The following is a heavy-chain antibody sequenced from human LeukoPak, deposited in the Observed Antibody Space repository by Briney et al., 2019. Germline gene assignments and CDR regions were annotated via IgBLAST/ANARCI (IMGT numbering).Heavy chain of an antibody. CDR2: ISWNSGSI. Sequence: GRSLRLSCAASGFTFDDYAMHWVRQAPGKGLEWVSGISWNSGSIGYADSVKGRFTISRDNAQNSLYLQMNSLRAEDTALYYCAKDVGIAAAGIFDYWGQGTLVTVSS. CDR1: GFTFDDYA. D-gene: IGHD6-13*01. CDR3: AKDVGIAAAGIFDY. V-gene: IGHV3-9*01. J-gene: IGHJ4*02.